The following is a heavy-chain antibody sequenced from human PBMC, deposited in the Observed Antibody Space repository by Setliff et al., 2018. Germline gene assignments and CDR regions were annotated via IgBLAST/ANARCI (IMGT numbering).Heavy chain of an antibody. Sequence: PSETLSLTCTVSGGSISSGSYYWSWIRQPAGKGLEWIGHIYTSGSTNYNPSLKSRVTISVDTSKNQFSLKLSSVTAADTAVYHCASYRQAVNYWGQGPLVPVAS. CDR1: GGSISSGSYY. CDR3: ASYRQAVNY. D-gene: IGHD4-4*01. CDR2: IYTSGST. J-gene: IGHJ4*02. V-gene: IGHV4-61*09.